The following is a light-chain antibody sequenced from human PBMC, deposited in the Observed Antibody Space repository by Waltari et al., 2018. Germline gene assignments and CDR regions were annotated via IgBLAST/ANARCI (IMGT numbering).Light chain of an antibody. CDR3: AAWDDSLNVVL. CDR2: TNN. J-gene: IGLJ2*01. CDR1: SSNIVSNP. V-gene: IGLV1-44*01. Sequence: QSVLTQPPSASGTPGPRVTLSCSGSSSNIVSNPVHWYQQPPGTAPKLLIYTNNQLPSGVPDRFSGSKSGTSASLAISGLQSEDEADYYCAAWDDSLNVVLFGGGTKLTVL.